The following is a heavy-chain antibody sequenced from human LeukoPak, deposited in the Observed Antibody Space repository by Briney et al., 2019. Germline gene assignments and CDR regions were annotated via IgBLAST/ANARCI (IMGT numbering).Heavy chain of an antibody. CDR3: ARDLHGVAALYYYYGMDV. J-gene: IGHJ6*02. D-gene: IGHD2-15*01. CDR1: GFTFSVYW. CDR2: ISSSSSYI. Sequence: MAGGSLRLSCVASGFTFSVYWMNWVRQAPGKGLEWVSSISSSSSYIYYADSVKGRFTISRDNAKNSLYLQMNSLRAEDTAVYYCARDLHGVAALYYYYGMDVWGQGTTVTVSS. V-gene: IGHV3-21*01.